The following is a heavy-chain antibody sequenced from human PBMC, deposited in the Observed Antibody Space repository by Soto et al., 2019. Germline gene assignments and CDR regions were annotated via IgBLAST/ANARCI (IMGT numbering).Heavy chain of an antibody. CDR2: LYYSGST. CDR1: GGSISSYY. CDR3: ARHSASYYRTYNWFDP. D-gene: IGHD3-10*01. V-gene: IGHV4-59*08. J-gene: IGHJ5*02. Sequence: QVQLQESGPGLVKPSETLSLTCTVSGGSISSYYWSWVRRPPGKGVEWIGYLYYSGSTNYNPSLKSRLTISVDTSKNPFSLKLSSVTAADTAMYYWARHSASYYRTYNWFDPWAQGTLVTVSS.